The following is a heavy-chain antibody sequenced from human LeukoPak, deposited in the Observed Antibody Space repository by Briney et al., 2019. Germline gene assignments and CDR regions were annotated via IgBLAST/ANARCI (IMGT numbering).Heavy chain of an antibody. CDR2: IKSKTDGETT. CDR3: TAQSAYYYKY. CDR1: GFTFINAW. V-gene: IGHV3-15*01. Sequence: PGGSLRLSRAASGFTFINAWMSWVRQAPGKGLEWVGRIKSKTDGETTEYAAPVKGRFTISRDDSKNTLFLQMSSLKPEDTAVYYCTAQSAYYYKYWGQGTLVTVSS. D-gene: IGHD3-22*01. J-gene: IGHJ4*02.